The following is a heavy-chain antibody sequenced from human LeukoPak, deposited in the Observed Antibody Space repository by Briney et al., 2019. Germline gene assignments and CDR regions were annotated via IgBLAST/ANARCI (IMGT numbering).Heavy chain of an antibody. V-gene: IGHV3-21*01. CDR1: GFTFSNYG. CDR3: VRDISGEKSFDY. D-gene: IGHD3-10*01. CDR2: TDTSGNYI. Sequence: PGGSLRLSCTASGFTFSNYGMNWVRQAPGKGLEWVSFTDTSGNYIYYADSVKGRFTISRDNSKNTLSLQMNSLRAEDTAVYYCVRDISGEKSFDYWGQGTLVTVSS. J-gene: IGHJ4*02.